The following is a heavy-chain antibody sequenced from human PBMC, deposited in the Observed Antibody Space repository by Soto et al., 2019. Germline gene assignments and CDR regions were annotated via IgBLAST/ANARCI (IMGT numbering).Heavy chain of an antibody. V-gene: IGHV1-3*01. D-gene: IGHD3-3*01. CDR2: INAGTGYT. CDR3: ARDMAVFGRAITGHYFYGMDA. CDR1: GYSFTTYA. J-gene: IGHJ6*02. Sequence: ASVKVSCKASGYSFTTYAIQWVRQAPGHRLEWMGCINAGTGYTEYSPKFQGRITITRDTSATTAYMELSSLRSEDTAVYYCARDMAVFGRAITGHYFYGMDAWGQGTTVTVSS.